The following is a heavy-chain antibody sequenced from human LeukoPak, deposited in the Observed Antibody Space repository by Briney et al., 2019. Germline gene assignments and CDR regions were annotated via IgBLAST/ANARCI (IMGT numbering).Heavy chain of an antibody. D-gene: IGHD5-18*01. J-gene: IGHJ4*02. Sequence: PSQTLSLTCTVSGGSISSGDYYWSWIRQPPGKGLEWIGYIYYSGSTNYNPSLKSRVTMSVDTSKNQFSLKLSSVTAADTAVYYCARRDQQLWRHYDYWGQGTLVTVSS. CDR3: ARRDQQLWRHYDY. CDR1: GGSISSGDYY. CDR2: IYYSGST. V-gene: IGHV4-30-4*01.